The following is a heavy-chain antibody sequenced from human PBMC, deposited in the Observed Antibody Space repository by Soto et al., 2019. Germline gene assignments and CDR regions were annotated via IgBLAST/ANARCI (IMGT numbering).Heavy chain of an antibody. J-gene: IGHJ4*02. CDR3: ARRASRHFDY. V-gene: IGHV1-3*04. CDR1: GYTFNLHA. CDR2: INTGNGNT. Sequence: QAHLVQSGAEVKKPGDSVKVSCEASGYTFNLHAIHWVRQAPGQRLEWMGYINTGNGNTKYSENVQARITITRDNSAATAYMELRSLRLDDTAVYYCARRASRHFDYWGQGTLVTVSS. D-gene: IGHD6-13*01.